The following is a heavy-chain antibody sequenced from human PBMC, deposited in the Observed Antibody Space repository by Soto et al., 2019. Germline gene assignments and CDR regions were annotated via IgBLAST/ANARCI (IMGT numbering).Heavy chain of an antibody. CDR3: TRVGGVQAAMLPSYYGMDV. D-gene: IGHD2-2*01. Sequence: GGSLRLSCAASGFTFSGSAMHWVRQASGKGLEWVGRIRSKANSYATAYAASVKGRFTISRDDSKNTAYLQMNSLKTEDTAVYYCTRVGGVQAAMLPSYYGMDVWGQGTTVTVS. V-gene: IGHV3-73*01. J-gene: IGHJ6*02. CDR1: GFTFSGSA. CDR2: IRSKANSYAT.